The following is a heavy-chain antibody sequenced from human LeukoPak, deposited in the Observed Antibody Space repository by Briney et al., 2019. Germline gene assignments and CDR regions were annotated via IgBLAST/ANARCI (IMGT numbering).Heavy chain of an antibody. CDR2: IYPGDPDT. CDR3: ARRVVVPAAIQGDAFDI. Sequence: GESLKISCKGSGYSFTSYWIGWVRQMPGKGLEWMGIIYPGDPDTRYSPSFQGQVTISADKSISTAYLQWSSLKASDTAMYYCARRVVVPAAIQGDAFDIWGQGTMVTVSS. CDR1: GYSFTSYW. V-gene: IGHV5-51*01. D-gene: IGHD2-2*02. J-gene: IGHJ3*02.